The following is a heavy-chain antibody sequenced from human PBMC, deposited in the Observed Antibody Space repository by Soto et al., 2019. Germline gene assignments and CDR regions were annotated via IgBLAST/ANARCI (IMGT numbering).Heavy chain of an antibody. CDR1: GGSISGYY. J-gene: IGHJ6*02. CDR2: MYNTGST. D-gene: IGHD3-22*01. Sequence: SETLSLTCTVSGGSISGYYLSWIRQPPGKGLEWIGYMYNTGSTVYNPSFKSRVTISVDTSKNQFSLKLSSVTAADTAVYYCATREWLLRGYYYYYYGMDVWGQGTTVTVSS. CDR3: ATREWLLRGYYYYYYGMDV. V-gene: IGHV4-59*08.